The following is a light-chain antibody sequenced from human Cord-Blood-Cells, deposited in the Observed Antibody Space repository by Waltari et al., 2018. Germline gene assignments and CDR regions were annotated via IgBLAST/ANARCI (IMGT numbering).Light chain of an antibody. CDR3: QSADSSGTYWV. CDR1: ALPKQY. J-gene: IGLJ3*02. CDR2: KDS. Sequence: SYELTQPPSVSVSSGQTARNTCSGDALPKQYAYWYQQKPGQAPGLVIYKDSERPSGIPERFSGSSSGTTVTLTISGVQAEDEADYYCQSADSSGTYWVFGGGTKLTVL. V-gene: IGLV3-25*03.